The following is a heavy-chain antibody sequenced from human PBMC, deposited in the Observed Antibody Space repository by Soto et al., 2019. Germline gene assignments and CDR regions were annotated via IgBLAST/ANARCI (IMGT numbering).Heavy chain of an antibody. CDR2: ISGSGGST. D-gene: IGHD2-2*01. J-gene: IGHJ6*02. V-gene: IGHV3-23*01. Sequence: QPGGSLRLSCAASGLTFSNYDMSWVRQAPGKGLEWVSAISGSGGSTYYADSVKGRFTISRDNSKNTLYLQMNSLRAGDTAVYYCAKDLGRVEGYCSSTSCYYGMDVWGQGTTVTVSS. CDR3: AKDLGRVEGYCSSTSCYYGMDV. CDR1: GLTFSNYD.